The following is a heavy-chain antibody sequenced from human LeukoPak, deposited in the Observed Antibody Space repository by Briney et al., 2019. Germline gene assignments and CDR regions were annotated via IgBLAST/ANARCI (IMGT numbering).Heavy chain of an antibody. D-gene: IGHD3-22*01. CDR2: INPNSGGT. Sequence: ASVTVSCKASGYTFTGYYMHWVRQAPGQGLEWMGWINPNSGGTNYAQKFQGRVTMTRDTSISTAYMELSRLRSDDTAVYYCARAEQLERPDYYDSSGYTDTLTLVDYWGQGTLVTVSS. V-gene: IGHV1-2*02. CDR1: GYTFTGYY. CDR3: ARAEQLERPDYYDSSGYTDTLTLVDY. J-gene: IGHJ4*02.